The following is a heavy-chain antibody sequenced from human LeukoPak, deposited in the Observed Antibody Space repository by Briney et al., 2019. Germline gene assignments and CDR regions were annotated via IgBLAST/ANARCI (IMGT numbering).Heavy chain of an antibody. V-gene: IGHV4-39*02. CDR2: IYYSGST. Sequence: PSETLSLTCTVSGGSISSSSYYWGWIRQPPGKGLEWIGRIYYSGSTYYNPSLKSRVTISVDTSKNQFSLKLGSVTAADAAVYYCAREKKTGTTRWFDPWGQGTLVTVSS. CDR3: AREKKTGTTRWFDP. D-gene: IGHD1-14*01. CDR1: GGSISSSSYY. J-gene: IGHJ5*02.